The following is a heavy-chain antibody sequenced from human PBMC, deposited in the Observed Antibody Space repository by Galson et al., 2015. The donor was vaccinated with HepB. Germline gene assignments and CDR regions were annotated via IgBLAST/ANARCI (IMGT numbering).Heavy chain of an antibody. CDR3: TTTKVSGSYSTY. V-gene: IGHV3-15*01. CDR2: IKTKIEDATT. D-gene: IGHD3-10*01. CDR1: GFTFSNAW. Sequence: LRLSCAASGFTFSNAWMSWVRQAPGKGLEWVGRIKTKIEDATTDYAAPVKGRFIISRDDAKTALYLQMNSLKIEDTAVYYCTTTKVSGSYSTYWGQGTLVTVSS. J-gene: IGHJ4*02.